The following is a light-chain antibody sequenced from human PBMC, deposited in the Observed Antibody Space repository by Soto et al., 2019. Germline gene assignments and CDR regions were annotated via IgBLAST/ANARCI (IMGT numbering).Light chain of an antibody. CDR2: AAS. J-gene: IGKJ1*01. Sequence: DIQMTESPSSLSTPLGERVPITCRASQSISSYLNWYQQKPGKAPKLLSYAASSLQSGVPSRVSGSGSGTDFTLTISSLKPEDFETYYCQQSYSTLRTFGQGTKVDIK. CDR3: QQSYSTLRT. V-gene: IGKV1-39*01. CDR1: QSISSY.